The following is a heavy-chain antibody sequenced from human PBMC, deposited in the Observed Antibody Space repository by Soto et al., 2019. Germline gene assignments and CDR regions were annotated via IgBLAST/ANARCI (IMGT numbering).Heavy chain of an antibody. D-gene: IGHD2-15*01. CDR3: ARDQEELGYCSGGSCQSLGY. J-gene: IGHJ4*02. Sequence: ASVKVSCKASGYTFTSYGISWVRQAPGQGLEWMGWISAYNGNTNYAQKLQGRVTMTTDTSTSTAYMELRSLRSDDTAVYYCARDQEELGYCSGGSCQSLGYWGQGTLVTSPQ. CDR1: GYTFTSYG. V-gene: IGHV1-18*01. CDR2: ISAYNGNT.